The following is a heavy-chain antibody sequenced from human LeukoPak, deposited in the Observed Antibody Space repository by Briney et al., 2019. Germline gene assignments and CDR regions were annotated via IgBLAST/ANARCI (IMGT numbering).Heavy chain of an antibody. D-gene: IGHD5-18*01. J-gene: IGHJ4*02. V-gene: IGHV4-61*10. CDR3: ARYSYGFRATLADY. CDR2: IYHSGST. Sequence: SETLSLTCTVSGGSISSGSYYWSWIRQPAGKGLEWIGSIYHSGSTNYNPSLKSRVAISVDKSKNRFSLKLSSVTAADTAVYCCARYSYGFRATLADYWGQGTLVTVSS. CDR1: GGSISSGSYY.